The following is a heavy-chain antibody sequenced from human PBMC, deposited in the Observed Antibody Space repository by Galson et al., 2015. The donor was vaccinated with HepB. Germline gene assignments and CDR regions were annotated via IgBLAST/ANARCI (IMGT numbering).Heavy chain of an antibody. CDR1: GFTFSSYG. J-gene: IGHJ3*02. CDR2: ISYDGSNK. V-gene: IGHV3-30*18. CDR3: AKGGVWFREREGHDAFDI. D-gene: IGHD3-10*01. Sequence: SLRLSCAASGFTFSSYGMHWVRQAPGKGLEWVAVISYDGSNKYYADSVKGRFTISRDNSKNTLYLQMNSLRAEDTAVYYCAKGGVWFREREGHDAFDIWGQGTMVTVSS.